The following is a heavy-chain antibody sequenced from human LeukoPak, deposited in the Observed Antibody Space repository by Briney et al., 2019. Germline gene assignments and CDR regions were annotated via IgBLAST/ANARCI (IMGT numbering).Heavy chain of an antibody. Sequence: ASVKVSCKPSGYTFSSYGISWVRQAPGQGLEWMGWISAYNGNTNYAQKLQGRVTMTTDTSTSTAYMELGSLRSDDTAVYYCARDLRVDTAGFDYWGQGTLVTVSS. CDR2: ISAYNGNT. J-gene: IGHJ4*02. D-gene: IGHD5-18*01. CDR1: GYTFSSYG. V-gene: IGHV1-18*01. CDR3: ARDLRVDTAGFDY.